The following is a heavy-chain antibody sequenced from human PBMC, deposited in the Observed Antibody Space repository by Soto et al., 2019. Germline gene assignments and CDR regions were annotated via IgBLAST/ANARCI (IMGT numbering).Heavy chain of an antibody. Sequence: PSETLCVSCTFSVGSITVYCWSWIRQPAGMGLELIGRVYHSGYTTYNPSPMGRVTMSLDASKNQISLKLTSVTAADTAVYYCAKDPIEGGWAARPGSWFDAWGLGTMVTVSS. V-gene: IGHV4-4*07. J-gene: IGHJ5*02. CDR3: AKDPIEGGWAARPGSWFDA. CDR2: VYHSGYT. D-gene: IGHD6-6*01. CDR1: VGSITVYC.